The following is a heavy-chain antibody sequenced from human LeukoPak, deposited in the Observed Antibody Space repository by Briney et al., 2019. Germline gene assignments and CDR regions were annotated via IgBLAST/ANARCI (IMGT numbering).Heavy chain of an antibody. CDR3: AFGEFDY. CDR2: ISYDGSNK. J-gene: IGHJ4*02. CDR1: GFTFSSYG. D-gene: IGHD3-10*01. Sequence: GGSLRLSCAASGFTFSSYGMHWVRQAPGKGLEWVAVISYDGSNKYYADSVKGRFAISRDNSKSTLYLQMNSLRAEDTAVYYCAFGEFDYWGQGTLVTVSS. V-gene: IGHV3-30*03.